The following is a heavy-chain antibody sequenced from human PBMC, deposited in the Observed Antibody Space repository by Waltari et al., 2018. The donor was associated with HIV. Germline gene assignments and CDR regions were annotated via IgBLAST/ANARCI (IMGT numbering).Heavy chain of an antibody. CDR3: ARDHAVAYYYGMDV. CDR1: GGSFSGYY. CDR2: INHSGST. J-gene: IGHJ6*02. V-gene: IGHV4-34*01. Sequence: QVQLQQWGAGLLKPSETLSLTCAVYGGSFSGYYWSWIRQHPGKGLEWIGEINHSGSTNYNPSLKSRVTISVDTSKNQFSLKLSSVTAADTAVYYCARDHAVAYYYGMDVWGQGTTVTVSS.